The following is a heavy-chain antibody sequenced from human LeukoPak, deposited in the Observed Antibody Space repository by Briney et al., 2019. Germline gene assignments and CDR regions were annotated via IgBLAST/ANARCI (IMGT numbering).Heavy chain of an antibody. CDR2: ISWNSGSI. Sequence: GGSLRLSCAASGFTFDDYAMHWVRQAPGKGLEWVSGISWNSGSIGYADSVEGRFTISRDNAKNSLYLQMNSLRAEDMALYYCAKARAYEGAFDIWGQGTMVTVSS. D-gene: IGHD3-22*01. V-gene: IGHV3-9*03. CDR3: AKARAYEGAFDI. J-gene: IGHJ3*02. CDR1: GFTFDDYA.